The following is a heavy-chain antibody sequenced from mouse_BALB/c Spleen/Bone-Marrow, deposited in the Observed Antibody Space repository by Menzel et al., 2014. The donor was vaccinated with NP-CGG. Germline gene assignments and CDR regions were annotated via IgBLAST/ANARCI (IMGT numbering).Heavy chain of an antibody. CDR1: GYTFTSYW. V-gene: IGHV1S81*02. CDR2: IDPSNGRT. Sequence: VQLQQSGAELVKPGASVKLSCKASGYTFTSYWMHWVKQRPEQGLEWIGEIDPSNGRTNYNEKFKNKATLTVDKSSSTAYMQLSSLTSEDSAVYYCARSTTAVVRYWYFDVWGAGTTVTVSS. CDR3: ARSTTAVVRYWYFDV. D-gene: IGHD1-1*01. J-gene: IGHJ1*01.